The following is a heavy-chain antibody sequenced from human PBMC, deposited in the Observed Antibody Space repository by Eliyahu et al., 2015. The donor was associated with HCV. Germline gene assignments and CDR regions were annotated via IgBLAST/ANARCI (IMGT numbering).Heavy chain of an antibody. V-gene: IGHV4-39*07. D-gene: IGHD1-26*01. CDR3: ARGRSYGLLSGSYPLDY. CDR1: GGSISRSSFY. CDR2: IYYSGSI. J-gene: IGHJ4*02. Sequence: GLVKPSETLSLTCTVSGGSISRSSFYWDWIRQPPGKGLEWMGSIYYSGSIYYNPSLKSRVTISVDTSKNQFSLKLSSVTAADTAVYYCARGRSYGLLSGSYPLDYWGQGTLVTVSS.